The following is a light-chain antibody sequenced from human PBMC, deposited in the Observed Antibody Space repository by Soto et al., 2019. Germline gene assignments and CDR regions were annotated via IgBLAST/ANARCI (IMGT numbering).Light chain of an antibody. Sequence: QSVLTQPASVSGSPGQSITISCTGSSSDVGGYEYVSWYQQHPGKAPKLMIYEVSYWPSGVSNRFSGSKSGNTASLTISGLQTEDEADYYCSAYTTTSALDVFGGGTKLTV. J-gene: IGLJ2*01. CDR2: EVS. V-gene: IGLV2-14*01. CDR1: SSDVGGYEY. CDR3: SAYTTTSALDV.